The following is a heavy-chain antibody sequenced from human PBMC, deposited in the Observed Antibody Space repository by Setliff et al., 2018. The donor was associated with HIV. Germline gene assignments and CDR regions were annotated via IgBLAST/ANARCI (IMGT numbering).Heavy chain of an antibody. CDR1: GYSLSNGYY. V-gene: IGHV4-38-2*01. D-gene: IGHD3-10*01. Sequence: SETLSLTFALSGYSLSNGYYWGWIRQPSGKGLEWIWSIYHSGSTFCNPSLRSPVTISVDTYQDQFSLRLTSVTAADTAVYYCAARNSGHATRHFDYWGQGTMVTVSS. CDR2: IYHSGST. J-gene: IGHJ4*01. CDR3: AARNSGHATRHFDY.